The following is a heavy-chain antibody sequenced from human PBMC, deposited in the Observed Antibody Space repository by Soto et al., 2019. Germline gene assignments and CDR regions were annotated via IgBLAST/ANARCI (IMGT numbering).Heavy chain of an antibody. V-gene: IGHV3-23*01. J-gene: IGHJ4*02. CDR2: TGATGRTT. D-gene: IGHD1-20*01. CDR1: GFTFNINA. Sequence: GGSLRLSCAASGFTFNINAMTWVRQAPGKGLEWASTTGATGRTTYYADSVKGRFTVSRDNSKNTLDLHMSSLRAEDTAVYYCATVHNTSRSFDYWGQGTLVTVSS. CDR3: ATVHNTSRSFDY.